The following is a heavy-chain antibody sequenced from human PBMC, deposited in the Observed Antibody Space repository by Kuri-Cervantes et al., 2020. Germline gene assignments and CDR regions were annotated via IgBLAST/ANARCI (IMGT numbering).Heavy chain of an antibody. CDR2: ISGRSGNT. V-gene: IGHV3-23*01. Sequence: GESLKISCAASGFTFTNYGMSWVRQAPGKGLEWVSVISGRSGNTYYADSVKGRFTISRDNSKNTLYLQMNSLRAEDTAVYYCAKRWEQAAFDIWGQGTMVTVSS. D-gene: IGHD1-26*01. J-gene: IGHJ3*02. CDR3: AKRWEQAAFDI. CDR1: GFTFTNYG.